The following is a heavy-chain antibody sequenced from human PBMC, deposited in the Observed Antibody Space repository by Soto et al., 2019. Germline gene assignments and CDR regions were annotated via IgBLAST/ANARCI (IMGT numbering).Heavy chain of an antibody. V-gene: IGHV4-34*01. Sequence: PSETLSLTCAVYGGSFSGYYWSWIRQPPGKGLEWIGEINHSGSTNYNPSLKSRVTISVDTSKNQFSLKLSSVTAADTAVYYCARGRGRFSSSWWFDPWGQGTLVTVSS. J-gene: IGHJ5*02. CDR1: GGSFSGYY. CDR2: INHSGST. CDR3: ARGRGRFSSSWWFDP. D-gene: IGHD6-13*01.